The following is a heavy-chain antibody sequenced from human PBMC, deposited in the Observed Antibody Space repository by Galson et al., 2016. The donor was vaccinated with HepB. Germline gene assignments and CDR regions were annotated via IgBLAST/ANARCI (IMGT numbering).Heavy chain of an antibody. V-gene: IGHV5-51*01. CDR3: VRHGGSCHGGECYRFGYFDY. CDR1: GYTFGNYW. CDR2: IYPGDSET. J-gene: IGHJ4*02. Sequence: QSGAEVKKPGESLKISCKGSGYTFGNYWIAWVRQMSGKGLEWMGVIYPGDSETTYSPSFEGLVTISVDMSINTAYLQWNSLEASDTATYFCVRHGGSCHGGECYRFGYFDYWGQGTLVAVSS. D-gene: IGHD2-21*01.